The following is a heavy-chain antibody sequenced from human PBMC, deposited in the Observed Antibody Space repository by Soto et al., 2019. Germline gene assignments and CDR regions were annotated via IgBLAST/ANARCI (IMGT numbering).Heavy chain of an antibody. CDR3: ACIFSGGYGYGFYYYGMDV. CDR1: GRSIRSGGYS. CDR2: INHSGST. V-gene: IGHV4-30-2*03. J-gene: IGHJ6*02. Sequence: SETLSRTCHVSGRSIRSGGYSWSWIRQPPRKGLEWIGEINHSGSTNYNPSLKSRVTISVDTSKNQFSLKLSSVTAADTAVYYCACIFSGGYGYGFYYYGMDVWGQGTTVT. D-gene: IGHD5-18*01.